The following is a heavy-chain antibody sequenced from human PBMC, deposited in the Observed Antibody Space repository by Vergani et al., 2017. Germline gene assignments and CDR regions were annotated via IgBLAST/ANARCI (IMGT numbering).Heavy chain of an antibody. D-gene: IGHD3-22*01. CDR1: GFTFSDYY. CDR3: ARDSRSYYDSSGYPDDNWFDP. Sequence: QVQLVESGGGLVKPGGSLRLSCAASGFTFSDYYMSWIRQAPGKGLEWVSYISSSSSYTNYADSVKGRFTISRDNAKNSLYLQMNSLRAEDTAVYYCARDSRSYYDSSGYPDDNWFDPWGQGTLVTVSS. CDR2: ISSSSSYT. J-gene: IGHJ5*02. V-gene: IGHV3-11*05.